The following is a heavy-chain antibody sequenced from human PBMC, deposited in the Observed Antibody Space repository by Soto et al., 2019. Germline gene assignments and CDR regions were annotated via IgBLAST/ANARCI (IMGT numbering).Heavy chain of an antibody. CDR1: GLSLTSGVVG. V-gene: IGHV2-5*01. J-gene: IGHJ6*02. Sequence: QITLKESGPTLVKPTQTLTLTCTFSGLSLTSGVVGVGWIRQPPGEALEWLALIYWNDEQYYNPSLRKRLTITRDTSKNQVVLTMTNMDPVDTATYYCAHRLPGPSGYDFWGQGTTVTVSS. CDR2: IYWNDEQ. D-gene: IGHD6-13*01. CDR3: AHRLPGPSGYDF.